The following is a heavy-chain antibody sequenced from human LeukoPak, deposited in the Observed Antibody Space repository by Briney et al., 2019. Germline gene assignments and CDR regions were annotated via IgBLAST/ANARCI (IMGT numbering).Heavy chain of an antibody. CDR2: IYTSGST. Sequence: SETLSLTCTVSGGSISSYYWSWIRQPAGKGLEWIGRIYTSGSTNYNPSPKSRVTISVDKSKNQFSLKLSSVTAADTAVYYCARDPNFSAFDIWGQGTMVTVSS. J-gene: IGHJ3*02. CDR1: GGSISSYY. CDR3: ARDPNFSAFDI. V-gene: IGHV4-4*07.